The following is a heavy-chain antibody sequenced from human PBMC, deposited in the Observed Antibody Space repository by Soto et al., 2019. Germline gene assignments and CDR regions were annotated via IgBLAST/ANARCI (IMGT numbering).Heavy chain of an antibody. CDR2: INSDGGST. Sequence: EVQLVESGGGLVQPGGSLRLSCAASGFTFSSYWMHWVRQAPGKGLVWVSRINSDGGSTSYADSVKGRFTISRDNAKNTLYLQMNSLRAEDTAVYYCARDREWRGKYSSRPDAFDIWGQGTMVTVSS. V-gene: IGHV3-74*01. J-gene: IGHJ3*02. CDR3: ARDREWRGKYSSRPDAFDI. D-gene: IGHD6-13*01. CDR1: GFTFSSYW.